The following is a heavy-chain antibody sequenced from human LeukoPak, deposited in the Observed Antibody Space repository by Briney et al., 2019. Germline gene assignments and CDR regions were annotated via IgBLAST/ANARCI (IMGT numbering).Heavy chain of an antibody. V-gene: IGHV1-18*01. Sequence: ASVKVSCKASGYTFTSYGISWVRQAPGQGLEWMGWISAYNGNTNYAQKLQGRVTMTTDTSTSTAYMELRSLRSDDTAVYYCARDSATGYSEDWFDPWGQGTLVTASS. CDR3: ARDSATGYSEDWFDP. CDR1: GYTFTSYG. J-gene: IGHJ5*02. CDR2: ISAYNGNT. D-gene: IGHD6-13*01.